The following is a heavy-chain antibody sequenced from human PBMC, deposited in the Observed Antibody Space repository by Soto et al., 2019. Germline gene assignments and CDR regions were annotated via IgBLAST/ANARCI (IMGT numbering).Heavy chain of an antibody. Sequence: QLQLQESGPGLVKPSQTLSLTCTVSGGSISIGGYYWTWIRQHPGRGLEWSGTIYYRGSTYYNPSPTWRITIAVATSENRSAVKTGAVTAADTDVYYCARDSLGSAISSSAFDYWGQGTLVTVSS. CDR3: ARDSLGSAISSSAFDY. CDR1: GGSISIGGYY. V-gene: IGHV4-31*03. CDR2: IYYRGST. D-gene: IGHD6-6*01. J-gene: IGHJ4*02.